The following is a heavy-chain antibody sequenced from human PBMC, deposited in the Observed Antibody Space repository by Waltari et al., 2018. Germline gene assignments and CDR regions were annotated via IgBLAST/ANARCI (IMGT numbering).Heavy chain of an antibody. CDR3: ARVQLGYGDDPLFDF. CDR1: GVSIGHFLYY. J-gene: IGHJ4*02. Sequence: QLRLQESGPGLVKPSATLSLTCTVSGVSIGHFLYYWGWIRQPPGKGLEWIATIYHSGSTYYNPSLKSRVTISVDTPKNQFSLNLTSVVAADTAMYFCARVQLGYGDDPLFDFWGQGTLVTVSS. D-gene: IGHD4-17*01. V-gene: IGHV4-39*01. CDR2: IYHSGST.